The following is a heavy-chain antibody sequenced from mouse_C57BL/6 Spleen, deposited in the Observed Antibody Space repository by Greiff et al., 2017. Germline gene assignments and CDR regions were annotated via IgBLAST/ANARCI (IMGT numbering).Heavy chain of an antibody. CDR1: GYTFTSYW. V-gene: IGHV1-59*01. D-gene: IGHD2-2*01. CDR3: ARSGGYPAWFAY. CDR2: IDPSDSYT. Sequence: QVQLQQPGAELVRPGTSVKLSCKASGYTFTSYWMHWVKQRPGQGLEWIGVIDPSDSYTNYNQKFKGKATLTVVTSSSTAYMQLSSLTSEDSAVYYCARSGGYPAWFAYWGQGTLVTVSA. J-gene: IGHJ3*01.